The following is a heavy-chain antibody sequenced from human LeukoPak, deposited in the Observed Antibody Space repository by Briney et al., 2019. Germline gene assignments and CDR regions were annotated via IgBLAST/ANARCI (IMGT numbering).Heavy chain of an antibody. J-gene: IGHJ4*02. CDR3: ARLEGSSGYYDPFDY. CDR2: INPSGSST. CDR1: GYAFTRHY. Sequence: ASVKVSCKASGYAFTRHYMHWVRQAPGQGLEWMGLINPSGSSTIYAQKFQGRVTMTRDMSTSTDYMELSRLRSDDTAVYYCARLEGSSGYYDPFDYWGQGTLVTVSS. D-gene: IGHD3-22*01. V-gene: IGHV1-46*01.